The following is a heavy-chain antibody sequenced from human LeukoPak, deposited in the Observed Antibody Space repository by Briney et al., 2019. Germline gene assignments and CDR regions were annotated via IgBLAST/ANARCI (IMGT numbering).Heavy chain of an antibody. CDR1: GGSISSSSYY. V-gene: IGHV4-39*02. D-gene: IGHD2-2*01. CDR3: ARERKYQLLWARVGYYFDY. CDR2: IYYSGST. Sequence: SETLSLTCTVSGGSISSSSYYWGWLRQPPGKGLEWIGSIYYSGSTYYNPSLKSRVTISVDTSKNQFSLKLSSVTAADTAVYYCARERKYQLLWARVGYYFDYWGQGTLVTVSS. J-gene: IGHJ4*02.